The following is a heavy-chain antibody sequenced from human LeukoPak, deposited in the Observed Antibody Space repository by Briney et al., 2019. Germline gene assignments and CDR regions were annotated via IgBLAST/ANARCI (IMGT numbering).Heavy chain of an antibody. D-gene: IGHD3-22*01. CDR1: GYSISSGFY. CDR3: ARANYYDNSGYSRGAFDI. Sequence: SETLSLTCSVSGYSISSGFYWGWIRQPPGKGLEWIGSIFHSGSTYYNSSLKSRVTISVDTSKNQFSLKLRSVTAADTAVYSCARANYYDNSGYSRGAFDIWGQGTVVTVSS. J-gene: IGHJ3*02. CDR2: IFHSGST. V-gene: IGHV4-38-2*02.